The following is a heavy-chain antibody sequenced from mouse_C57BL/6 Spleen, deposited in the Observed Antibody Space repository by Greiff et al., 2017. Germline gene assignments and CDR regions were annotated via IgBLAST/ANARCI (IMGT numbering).Heavy chain of an antibody. J-gene: IGHJ2*01. CDR3: ARHDWDY. CDR2: ISSGGSYT. D-gene: IGHD4-1*01. Sequence: EVQLVESGGDLVKPGGSLKLSCAASGFTFSSYGMSWVRQTPDKRLEWVATISSGGSYTYYPDSVKGRFTISRDNAKNTLYLQMSSLKSEDTAMYYCARHDWDYWGQGTTLTVSS. V-gene: IGHV5-6*01. CDR1: GFTFSSYG.